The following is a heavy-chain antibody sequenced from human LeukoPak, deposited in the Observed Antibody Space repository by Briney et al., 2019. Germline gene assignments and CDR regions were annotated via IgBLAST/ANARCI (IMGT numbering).Heavy chain of an antibody. D-gene: IGHD4-17*01. V-gene: IGHV4-31*03. Sequence: SETLSLTCTVSGGSISSGGYYWSWIRQHPGKGLEWIGYIYYSGSTYYNPSLKSRVTISVDTSKNQFSLKLSSVTAADTAVYYCARDARLYGDYFYYYYGMDVWGQGTTVTVSS. CDR2: IYYSGST. CDR3: ARDARLYGDYFYYYYGMDV. J-gene: IGHJ6*02. CDR1: GGSISSGGYY.